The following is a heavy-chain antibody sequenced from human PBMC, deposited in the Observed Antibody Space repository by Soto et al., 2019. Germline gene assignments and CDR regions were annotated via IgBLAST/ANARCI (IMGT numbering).Heavy chain of an antibody. Sequence: QVQLVESGGGVVQPGRSLRLSCAASGFTFSSYGMHWVRQAPGKGLEWVAVISDEGSNKYYADSVKGRFTISRDNSKNTLYLQMNSLSAEDTAVYYCAKEHLNFWYYFDYWGQGTLVTVSS. D-gene: IGHD3-3*01. J-gene: IGHJ4*02. V-gene: IGHV3-30*18. CDR2: ISDEGSNK. CDR3: AKEHLNFWYYFDY. CDR1: GFTFSSYG.